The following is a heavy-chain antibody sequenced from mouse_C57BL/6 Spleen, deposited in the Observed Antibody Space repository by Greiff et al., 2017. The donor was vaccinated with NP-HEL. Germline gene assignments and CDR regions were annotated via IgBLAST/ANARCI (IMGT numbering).Heavy chain of an antibody. Sequence: VQLQQPGAELVRPGTSVTLSCKASGYTFTSYWMHWVKQRPGQGLEWIGVIDPSDSYTTYNQKFKGKATLTVDTSSSTAYMQLSSLTSEDSAVYYCARGGYLGYAMDYWGQGTSVTVSS. V-gene: IGHV1-59*01. D-gene: IGHD2-2*01. CDR2: IDPSDSYT. CDR3: ARGGYLGYAMDY. CDR1: GYTFTSYW. J-gene: IGHJ4*01.